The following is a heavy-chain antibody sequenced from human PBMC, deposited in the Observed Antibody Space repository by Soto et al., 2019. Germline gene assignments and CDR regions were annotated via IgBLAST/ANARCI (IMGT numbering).Heavy chain of an antibody. V-gene: IGHV1-24*01. CDR2: FDPEDGET. CDR1: GYTLTELS. CDR3: ATVSAYSRGLNYFDY. Sequence: ASVKVSCKVSGYTLTELSMHWVRQAPGKGLEWMGGFDPEDGETIYAQKFQGRVTMTEDTSTDTAYMELSSLRSEDTAVYYCATVSAYSRGLNYFDYWGQGTLVTAPQ. J-gene: IGHJ4*02. D-gene: IGHD6-19*01.